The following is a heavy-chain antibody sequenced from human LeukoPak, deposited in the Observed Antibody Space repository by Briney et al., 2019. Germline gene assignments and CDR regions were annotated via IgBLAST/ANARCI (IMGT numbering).Heavy chain of an antibody. CDR1: GGSISSYY. CDR3: ARTVPAANHYYYYYYMDV. Sequence: PSETLSLTCTVSGGSISSYYWSWIRQPAGKGLEWMGRIYTSGSTNYNPSLKSRVTMSVDTSKNQFSLKLSPVTAADTAVYYCARTVPAANHYYYYYYMDVWGKGTTVTVSS. V-gene: IGHV4-4*07. J-gene: IGHJ6*03. D-gene: IGHD2-2*01. CDR2: IYTSGST.